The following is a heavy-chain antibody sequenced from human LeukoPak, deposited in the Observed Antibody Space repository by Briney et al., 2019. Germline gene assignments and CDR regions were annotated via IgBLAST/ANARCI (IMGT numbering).Heavy chain of an antibody. J-gene: IGHJ4*02. Sequence: ASVKVSCKASGYTFTSYGISWVRQAPGQGLEWMGWVSGYNGNTQYAQNLQGRVSMTTDPVTRTAFMELRSLRSDDTALYYCARAPGNYYGSGSYRFDYWGQGTLVTVSS. CDR2: VSGYNGNT. V-gene: IGHV1-18*01. CDR3: ARAPGNYYGSGSYRFDY. D-gene: IGHD3-10*01. CDR1: GYTFTSYG.